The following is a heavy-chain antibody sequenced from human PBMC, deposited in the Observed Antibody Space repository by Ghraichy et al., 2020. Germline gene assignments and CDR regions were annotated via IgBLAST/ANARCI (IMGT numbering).Heavy chain of an antibody. V-gene: IGHV1-69*13. CDR1: GGTFSSYA. J-gene: IGHJ6*03. CDR3: ARAPRGTVVTPYYYYYMDV. Sequence: SVKVSCKASGGTFSSYAISWVRQAPGQGLEWMGGIIPIFGTANYAQKFQGRVTITADESTSTAYMELSSLRSEDTAVYYCARAPRGTVVTPYYYYYMDVWGKGTTVTVSS. D-gene: IGHD4-23*01. CDR2: IIPIFGTA.